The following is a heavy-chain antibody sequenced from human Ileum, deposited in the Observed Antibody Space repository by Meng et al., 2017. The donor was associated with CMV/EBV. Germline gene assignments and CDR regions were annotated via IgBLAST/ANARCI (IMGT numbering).Heavy chain of an antibody. J-gene: IGHJ6*02. CDR1: GGSISSYY. V-gene: IGHV4-59*01. CDR3: ARVGFSSYYYGMDV. Sequence: GSLRLSCTVSGGSISSYYWSWIRQPPGKGLEWIGYIYYSGSTNYNPSLKSRVTISVDTSKNQFSLKLRSLTAADTAVYYCARVGFSSYYYGMDVWGQGTTVTVSS. D-gene: IGHD3-3*01. CDR2: IYYSGST.